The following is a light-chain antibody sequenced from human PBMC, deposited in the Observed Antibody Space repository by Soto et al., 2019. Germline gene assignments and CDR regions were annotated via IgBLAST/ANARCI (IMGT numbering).Light chain of an antibody. CDR3: QSYDSSLSALV. Sequence: QSVLTQPPSVSGAPGQRVTISCTGCSSNIGAGYDVHWYQHLPGTAPKLLIYTNNVRPSGVPDRFSGSKSDTSASLAVTGLQAEDEGDYYCQSYDSSLSALVFGGGTKLTVL. V-gene: IGLV1-40*01. CDR1: SSNIGAGYD. J-gene: IGLJ2*01. CDR2: TNN.